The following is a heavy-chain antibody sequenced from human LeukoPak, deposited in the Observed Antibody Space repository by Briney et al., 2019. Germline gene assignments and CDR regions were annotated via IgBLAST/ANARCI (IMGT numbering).Heavy chain of an antibody. J-gene: IGHJ6*03. CDR3: ARGGKPPQTEYYYYMDV. Sequence: ASVKVSCKASGYTFTSYDINWVRQATGQGLEWMGWMNPNSGNTGYAQKFQGRVTMTRNTSISTAYVELSSLRSEDTAVYYCARGGKPPQTEYYYYMDVWGKGTTVTVSS. D-gene: IGHD1-14*01. CDR1: GYTFTSYD. CDR2: MNPNSGNT. V-gene: IGHV1-8*01.